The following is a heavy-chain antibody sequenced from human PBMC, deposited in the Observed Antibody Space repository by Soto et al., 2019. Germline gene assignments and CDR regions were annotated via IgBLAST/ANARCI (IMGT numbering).Heavy chain of an antibody. Sequence: PGWSLRLSCAASGFTFSGYPMNWVRQSPGKGLEWVSSISSSSNYIYYADSVKGRFTISRDNTKNSLHLQMNSLRAEDTAVYYCERRPNQGFWYFDIWGRGTLVTVSA. CDR3: ERRPNQGFWYFDI. V-gene: IGHV3-21*01. CDR1: GFTFSGYP. CDR2: ISSSSNYI. J-gene: IGHJ2*01.